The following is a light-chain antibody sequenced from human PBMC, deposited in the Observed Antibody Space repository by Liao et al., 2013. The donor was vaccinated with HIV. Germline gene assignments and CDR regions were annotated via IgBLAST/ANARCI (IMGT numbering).Light chain of an antibody. CDR2: YDS. CDR3: QVWDSSSDHPYV. Sequence: SYELTQPPSVSVSPGQTARITCSGNKLGEKYTSWYQQKPGQSPVVVIYYDSDRPSGIPERFSGSNSGNTATLTISRVEAGDEADYYCQVWDSSSDHPYVFGTGTQVTVL. J-gene: IGLJ1*01. V-gene: IGLV3-21*04. CDR1: KLGEK.